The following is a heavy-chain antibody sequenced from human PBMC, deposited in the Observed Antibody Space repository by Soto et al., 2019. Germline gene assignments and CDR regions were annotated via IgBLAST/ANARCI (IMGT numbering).Heavy chain of an antibody. V-gene: IGHV4-59*01. CDR3: ARSRGGYFGY. Sequence: QVQLQESGPGLVKPSETLSLTCTVSGGSISSYYWSWIRQPPGKGLEWIGYIYYSGSTNYNPSLKRRVTISVDTSKNWLSLNLSSVPAADTAVYYCARSRGGYFGYWGQGTLATVSS. D-gene: IGHD3-22*01. CDR1: GGSISSYY. J-gene: IGHJ4*02. CDR2: IYYSGST.